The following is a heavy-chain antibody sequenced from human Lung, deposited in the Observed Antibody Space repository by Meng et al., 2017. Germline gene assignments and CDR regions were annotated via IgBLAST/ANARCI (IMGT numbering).Heavy chain of an antibody. CDR1: SDSFANYA. D-gene: IGHD2-8*02. CDR3: ATARFSFLLGFAY. Sequence: QVQLVQSGAEIKKPGASVQVSCKASSDSFANYAISWVRQAPGQGLEWMGRISTHNGNTNYALKLQGRVTVTTDTSTSTAYMELRNLRSDDTAIYYCATARFSFLLGFAYWGQGTLVTVSS. CDR2: ISTHNGNT. V-gene: IGHV1-18*01. J-gene: IGHJ4*02.